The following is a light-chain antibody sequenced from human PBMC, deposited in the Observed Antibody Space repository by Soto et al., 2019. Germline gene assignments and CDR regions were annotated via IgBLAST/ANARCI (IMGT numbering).Light chain of an antibody. CDR2: DVA. Sequence: QSVLTQPASVSGSPGQSITISCTGTSSDVSGYNYVSWYQHHPGKAPKLMIYDVANRPSGVSNRFSGSKSGNTASLTISGLQAEDEADYYCTSYTSSSTYGFGTGTKVTVL. V-gene: IGLV2-14*03. CDR1: SSDVSGYNY. CDR3: TSYTSSSTYG. J-gene: IGLJ1*01.